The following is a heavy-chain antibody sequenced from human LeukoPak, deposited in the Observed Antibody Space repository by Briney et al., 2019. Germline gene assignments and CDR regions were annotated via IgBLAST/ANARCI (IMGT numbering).Heavy chain of an antibody. CDR3: ARDLSAFGGRPYYFDY. J-gene: IGHJ4*02. D-gene: IGHD3-16*01. V-gene: IGHV3-30*04. CDR1: DISFSNSA. Sequence: GGSLRLSCAASDISFSNSAMHWVRQAPGKGLEWVAAISYDGSYDHYADSVRGRFTISRDKSKNTLYLQMNSLRAEDTAVYYCARDLSAFGGRPYYFDYWGQGTLVTVSS. CDR2: ISYDGSYD.